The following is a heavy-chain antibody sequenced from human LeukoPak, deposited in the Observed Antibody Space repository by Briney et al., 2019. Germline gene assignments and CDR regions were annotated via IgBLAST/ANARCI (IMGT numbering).Heavy chain of an antibody. D-gene: IGHD3-10*01. Sequence: SETLSLTCTVSGYSISSGYYWGWIRQPPGKGLEWIGSFYHSGSTYYNPSLKSRVTISVDTSKNQFSLKLSSVTAADTAVYYCARDSLRLLWFGELSPTRVGDAFDIWGQGTMVTVSS. J-gene: IGHJ3*02. CDR3: ARDSLRLLWFGELSPTRVGDAFDI. V-gene: IGHV4-38-2*02. CDR2: FYHSGST. CDR1: GYSISSGYY.